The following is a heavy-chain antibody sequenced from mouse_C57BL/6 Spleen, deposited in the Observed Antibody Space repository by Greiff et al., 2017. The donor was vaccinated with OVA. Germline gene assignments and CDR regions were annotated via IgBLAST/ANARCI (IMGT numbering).Heavy chain of an antibody. J-gene: IGHJ1*03. D-gene: IGHD1-1*01. CDR1: GFTFSDYG. CDR3: ARFYGSSYWYFDV. V-gene: IGHV5-17*01. CDR2: ISSGSSTI. Sequence: EAKVVESGGGLVKPGGSLKLSCAASGFTFSDYGMHWVRQAPEKGLEWVAYISSGSSTIYYADTVKGRFTISRDNAKNTLFLQMTSLRSEDTAMYYCARFYGSSYWYFDVWGTGTTVTVSS.